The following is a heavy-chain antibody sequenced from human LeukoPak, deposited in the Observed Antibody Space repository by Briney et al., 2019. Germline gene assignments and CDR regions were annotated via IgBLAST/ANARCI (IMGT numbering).Heavy chain of an antibody. CDR3: ALSAFASGSFL. V-gene: IGHV1-69*05. D-gene: IGHD1-26*01. CDR1: GGTFSSYA. J-gene: IGHJ4*02. CDR2: IIPIFGTA. Sequence: ASVKVSCKASGGTFSSYAISWVRQAPGQGLEWMGGIIPIFGTANYAQKFQGRVTTTTDESTSTAYMELSSLRSEDTAVYYCALSAFASGSFLWGQGTLVTVSS.